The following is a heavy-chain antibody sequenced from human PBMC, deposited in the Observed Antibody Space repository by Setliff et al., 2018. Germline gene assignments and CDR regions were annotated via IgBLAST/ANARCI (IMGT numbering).Heavy chain of an antibody. Sequence: SETLSLTCAVSGYSINSGYYWGWIRQSPGKGLEWIGSIYRDGNTYYNPSLRSRVTISVDTSKNQFSLNLSSVTAADTAVYYCARDGYWDDWSTFVDVYYYYMDVWGKGTTVTVSS. CDR2: IYRDGNT. D-gene: IGHD5-18*01. CDR3: ARDGYWDDWSTFVDVYYYYMDV. J-gene: IGHJ6*03. CDR1: GYSINSGYY. V-gene: IGHV4-38-2*02.